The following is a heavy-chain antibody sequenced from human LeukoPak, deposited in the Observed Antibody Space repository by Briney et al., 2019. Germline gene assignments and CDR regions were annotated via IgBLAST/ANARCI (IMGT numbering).Heavy chain of an antibody. CDR2: IKQDGSEK. D-gene: IGHD3-22*01. CDR3: ARDKLGVTMIVVVAYMDV. CDR1: GFTFSSYW. J-gene: IGHJ6*03. V-gene: IGHV3-7*01. Sequence: GGSLRLSCAASGFTFSSYWMSWVRQAPGKGLEWVANIKQDGSEKYYMDSVKGRFTISRDNAKNSLYLQMNSLRAEDTAVYYCARDKLGVTMIVVVAYMDVWGKGTTVTVSS.